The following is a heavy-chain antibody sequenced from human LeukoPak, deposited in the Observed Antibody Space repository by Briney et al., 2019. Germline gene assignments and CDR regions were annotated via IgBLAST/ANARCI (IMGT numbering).Heavy chain of an antibody. CDR1: GGSISSSSYY. Sequence: SETLSLTCTVSGGSISSSSYYWGWIRQPPGKGPEWIGSIYYSGSTYYNPSLKSRVTISVDTSKNQFSLKLSSVTAADTAVYYCARVSSLEWLAVYYFDYWGQGTLVTVSS. J-gene: IGHJ4*02. CDR2: IYYSGST. V-gene: IGHV4-39*01. CDR3: ARVSSLEWLAVYYFDY. D-gene: IGHD6-19*01.